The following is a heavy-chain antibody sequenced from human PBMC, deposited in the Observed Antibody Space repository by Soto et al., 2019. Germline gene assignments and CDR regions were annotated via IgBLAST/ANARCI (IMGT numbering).Heavy chain of an antibody. J-gene: IGHJ4*02. CDR3: ATYYCAREGSSGWPFDY. D-gene: IGHD6-19*01. V-gene: IGHV1-46*01. CDR2: INPSGGGT. Sequence: QVQLVQSGAEVKKPGASVKVSCKTSGFTFTSYCMHWVRQAPGQGLEWMGIINPSGGGTSYAQKFQGRVTMTRDTYTSTAYMEMSSLRYEDTAMYYCATYYCAREGSSGWPFDYWGQGTLVTVSS. CDR1: GFTFTSYC.